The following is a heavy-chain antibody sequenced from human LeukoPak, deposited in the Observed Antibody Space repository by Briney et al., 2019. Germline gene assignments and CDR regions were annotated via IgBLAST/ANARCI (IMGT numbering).Heavy chain of an antibody. Sequence: TASETLSLTCTVSGGSISSYYWSWLRQPPGKGLEWIGYIYYSGSTNYNPSLKSRVTISVDTSKNQFSLKLSSVTAADTAVYYCARGYYGSGSYYNGIHYYYYMDVWGKGTTVTISS. CDR1: GGSISSYY. CDR2: IYYSGST. D-gene: IGHD3-10*01. CDR3: ARGYYGSGSYYNGIHYYYYMDV. V-gene: IGHV4-59*01. J-gene: IGHJ6*03.